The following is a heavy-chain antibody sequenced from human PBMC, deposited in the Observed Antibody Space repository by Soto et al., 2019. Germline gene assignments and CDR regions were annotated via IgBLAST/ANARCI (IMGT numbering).Heavy chain of an antibody. Sequence: QVQLVQSGAEVKKPGASVKVSCKASGYPFVGYAIGWVRQAPGQGLEWMGWVSAHTGDSGYAQRFQGRVTLTTETSTSTAYMELRGLRSDDTAVYYCARPSTSYGDYGWSLAYWGQGTLVTVSS. V-gene: IGHV1-18*01. J-gene: IGHJ4*02. CDR1: GYPFVGYA. CDR2: VSAHTGDS. D-gene: IGHD4-17*01. CDR3: ARPSTSYGDYGWSLAY.